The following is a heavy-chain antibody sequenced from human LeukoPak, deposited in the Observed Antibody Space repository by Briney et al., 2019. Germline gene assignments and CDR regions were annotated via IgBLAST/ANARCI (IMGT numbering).Heavy chain of an antibody. V-gene: IGHV1-8*02. J-gene: IGHJ6*03. CDR3: ARGLTIVVVPRGYYYYYMDV. D-gene: IGHD2-2*01. CDR2: MNPNSGNT. Sequence: ASVKVSCKASGYTFTGYYMHWVRQAPGQGLEWMGWMNPNSGNTGYAQKFQGRVTMTRNTSISTAYMELSSLRSEDTAVYYCARGLTIVVVPRGYYYYYMDVWGKGTTVTIPS. CDR1: GYTFTGYY.